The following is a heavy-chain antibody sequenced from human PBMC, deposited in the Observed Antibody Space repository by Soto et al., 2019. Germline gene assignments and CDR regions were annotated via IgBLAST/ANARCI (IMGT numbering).Heavy chain of an antibody. Sequence: QVQLQESGPGLVKPSQTLSLTCTVSGGSISSGGYYWSWIRQHPGKGLERIGYIYYSGSTYYNPSLKSRFTISVDTSKNQFSLKRSSVTAADTAVYYCARDSGSRWYQLSPLGMDVWGQGTTVTVSS. V-gene: IGHV4-31*03. CDR1: GGSISSGGYY. CDR2: IYYSGST. D-gene: IGHD6-13*01. J-gene: IGHJ6*02. CDR3: ARDSGSRWYQLSPLGMDV.